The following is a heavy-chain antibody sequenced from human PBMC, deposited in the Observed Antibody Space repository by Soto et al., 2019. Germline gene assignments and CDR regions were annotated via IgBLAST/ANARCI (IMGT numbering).Heavy chain of an antibody. CDR3: ASNLSSGWSGFDP. V-gene: IGHV3-23*01. D-gene: IGHD6-19*01. J-gene: IGHJ5*02. CDR1: GFTFSSYA. Sequence: EVQLLESGGGLVQPGGSLRLTCAASGFTFSSYAMSWVRQAPGKGLEWVSAISRSGGSRYYADSVKGRFTISRDNAKNTLYLQMNSRRAEDTAVYYCASNLSSGWSGFDPWGQGTLVTVSS. CDR2: ISRSGGSR.